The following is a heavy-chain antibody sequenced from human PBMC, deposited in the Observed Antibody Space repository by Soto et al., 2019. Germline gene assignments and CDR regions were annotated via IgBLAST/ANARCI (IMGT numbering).Heavy chain of an antibody. CDR3: AREDGYRGGDAFDI. V-gene: IGHV3-66*01. CDR2: IYSGGST. CDR1: GFTVSSNY. Sequence: GGSLRLSCAASGFTVSSNYMSWVRQAPGKGLEWVSVIYSGGSTYDADSVKGRFTISRDNSKNTLYLQMNSLRAEDTAVYYCAREDGYRGGDAFDIWGQGTMVTVSS. D-gene: IGHD5-12*01. J-gene: IGHJ3*02.